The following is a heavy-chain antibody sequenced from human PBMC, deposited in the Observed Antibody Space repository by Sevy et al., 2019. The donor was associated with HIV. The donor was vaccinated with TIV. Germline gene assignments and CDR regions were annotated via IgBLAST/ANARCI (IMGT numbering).Heavy chain of an antibody. J-gene: IGHJ3*02. CDR1: GGTFGTYS. Sequence: ASVKVSCKASGGTFGTYSLSWLRQAPGQGFEWMGGIIPIFHSANYAKNFQGRVTITADESTSTAYMELSSLRPEDSAVYYCARDRDITFGGGDAFDIWGHGTMVTVSS. CDR2: IIPIFHSA. CDR3: ARDRDITFGGGDAFDI. D-gene: IGHD3-16*01. V-gene: IGHV1-69*13.